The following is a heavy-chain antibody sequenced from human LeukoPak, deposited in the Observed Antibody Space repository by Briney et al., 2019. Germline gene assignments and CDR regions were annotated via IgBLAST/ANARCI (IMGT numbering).Heavy chain of an antibody. Sequence: SETLSLTCAVYGGSFSGHYWSWIRPPPGKGLEWSGEINHSGSTNYNPSLKSRVTISVDTSKNQFSLKLSSVTAADTAVYYCARADIVATIDYYYYYMDVWGKGTTVTVSS. CDR1: GGSFSGHY. J-gene: IGHJ6*03. V-gene: IGHV4-34*01. CDR3: ARADIVATIDYYYYYMDV. CDR2: INHSGST. D-gene: IGHD5-12*01.